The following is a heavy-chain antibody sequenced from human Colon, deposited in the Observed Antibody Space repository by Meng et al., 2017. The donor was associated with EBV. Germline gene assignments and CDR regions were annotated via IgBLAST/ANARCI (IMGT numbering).Heavy chain of an antibody. J-gene: IGHJ4*02. CDR1: GGSISRSDW. D-gene: IGHD6-19*01. V-gene: IGHV4-4*02. CDR2: TSHSGST. CDR3: ARVGQWLPIDY. Sequence: QVQLQESGLGLVKPSETLSLTCAVSGGSISRSDWWSWVRQPPGKGLEWIGETSHSGSTAYSPSLKSRVTISLDKSKNQLSLKLNSVTAADTAVYYCARVGQWLPIDYWGQGTLVTVS.